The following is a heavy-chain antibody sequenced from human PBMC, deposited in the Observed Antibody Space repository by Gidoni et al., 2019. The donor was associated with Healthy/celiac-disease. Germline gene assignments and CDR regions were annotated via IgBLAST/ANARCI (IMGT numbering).Heavy chain of an antibody. CDR3: ARLEYSSGWPTTW. V-gene: IGHV5-10-1*03. D-gene: IGHD6-19*01. CDR2: IDPSDSYT. Sequence: EVQLVQSGAEVKKPVESLRISCKGSGYSFTSYYNSWVRQMPGKGLEWMGRIDPSDSYTNYSPSFQGHVTISADKSISTAFLQWSSLKASDTGIYYCARLEYSSGWPTTWWGQGALVTVSS. CDR1: GYSFTSYY. J-gene: IGHJ4*02.